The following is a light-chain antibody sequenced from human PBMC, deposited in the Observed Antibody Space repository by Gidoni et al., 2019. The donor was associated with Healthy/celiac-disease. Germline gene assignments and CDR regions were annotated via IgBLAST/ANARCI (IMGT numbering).Light chain of an antibody. CDR3: AAWDDSLSGLV. CDR2: SNN. V-gene: IGLV1-47*02. CDR1: SSNIGSNY. J-gene: IGLJ2*01. Sequence: QSVLTQPPSASGPPGPRVTISCSVRSSNIGSNYVYWYQQLPGTAPKLLIYSNNQRPSGVPDRFSGSKSGTSASLAISGLRSEDEADYYCAAWDDSLSGLVFGGGTKLTVL.